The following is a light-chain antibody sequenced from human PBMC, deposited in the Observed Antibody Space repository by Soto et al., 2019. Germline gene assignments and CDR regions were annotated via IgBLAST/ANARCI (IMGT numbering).Light chain of an antibody. CDR3: QHYNNWPLT. Sequence: EIVMTQSPATLSVSPGERATLSCRASQSVGSNLAWYQQKPGQAPRLLIDGASTRANGIPARFSGSGSGTEFTLTISSLQSEDFAVYYCQHYNNWPLTFGGGTKVEIK. CDR2: GAS. CDR1: QSVGSN. J-gene: IGKJ4*01. V-gene: IGKV3-15*01.